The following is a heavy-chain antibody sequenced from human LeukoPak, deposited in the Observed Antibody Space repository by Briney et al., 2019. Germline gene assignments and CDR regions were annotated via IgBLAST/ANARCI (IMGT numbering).Heavy chain of an antibody. CDR3: SRRWLQHAFDI. D-gene: IGHD5-24*01. Sequence: GGSLRLSCAASGFTLSSYWMHWVRQTPGKGLVWVSRLNSDGSSTSYADSVKGRFTISRDNAKNTLYLQMNSLRAEDTAVYYCSRRWLQHAFDIWGQGTMVTVSS. CDR1: GFTLSSYW. CDR2: LNSDGSST. J-gene: IGHJ3*02. V-gene: IGHV3-74*01.